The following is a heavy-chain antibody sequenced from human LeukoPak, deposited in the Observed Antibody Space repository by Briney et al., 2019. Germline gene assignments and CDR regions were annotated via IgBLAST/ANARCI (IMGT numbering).Heavy chain of an antibody. CDR3: ARDGDSWYFDY. CDR2: IYTSGST. CDR1: GGSISSGSYY. D-gene: IGHD2-21*01. J-gene: IGHJ4*02. V-gene: IGHV4-61*02. Sequence: SETPSLTCTVSGGSISSGSYYWSWIRQPAGKGLEWIGRIYTSGSTNYNPSLKSRVTISVDTSKDQFSLKLSSVTAADTAVYYCARDGDSWYFDYWGQGTLVTVSS.